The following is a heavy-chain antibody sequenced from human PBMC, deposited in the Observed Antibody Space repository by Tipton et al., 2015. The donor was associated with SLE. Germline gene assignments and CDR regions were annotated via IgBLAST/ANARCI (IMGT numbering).Heavy chain of an antibody. CDR2: IYSSGST. CDR1: GGSISSGDFY. Sequence: TLSLTCNVSGGSISSGDFYWSWIRQPAGKGLEWIGLIYSSGSTNYNPSLKSRVTISLDTSKNQFSLKLSSVTAADTAVYYCARGGGFDAFDIWGQGTMVTVSS. V-gene: IGHV4-61*02. J-gene: IGHJ3*02. CDR3: ARGGGFDAFDI. D-gene: IGHD2-15*01.